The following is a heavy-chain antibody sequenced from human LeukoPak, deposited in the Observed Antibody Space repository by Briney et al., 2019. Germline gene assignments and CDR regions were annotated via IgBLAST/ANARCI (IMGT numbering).Heavy chain of an antibody. Sequence: GGSLRLSCAASGFTFSLHWMSWVRQAPGKGLEWVANIKKDGSEQYYADSVKGRFTISRDNAKNSLYLQMNSLRAEDMASYYCAKARGYSGSLDYWGQGTLVTVSS. D-gene: IGHD5-12*01. CDR2: IKKDGSEQ. V-gene: IGHV3-7*03. CDR3: AKARGYSGSLDY. CDR1: GFTFSLHW. J-gene: IGHJ4*02.